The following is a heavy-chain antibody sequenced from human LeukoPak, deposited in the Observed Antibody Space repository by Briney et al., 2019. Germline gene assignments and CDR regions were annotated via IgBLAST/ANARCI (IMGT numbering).Heavy chain of an antibody. Sequence: SETLSLTCTVSGGSISSGTYYWTWIRQPAGKGLEWIGRISTSGSTNYNPSLKSRVTISVDTSKNQFSLKLSSVTAADTAVYYCARGGGGGYYGDRHKKFDYWGQGTLVTVSS. CDR3: ARGGGGGYYGDRHKKFDY. CDR2: ISTSGST. J-gene: IGHJ4*02. V-gene: IGHV4-61*02. D-gene: IGHD4-17*01. CDR1: GGSISSGTYY.